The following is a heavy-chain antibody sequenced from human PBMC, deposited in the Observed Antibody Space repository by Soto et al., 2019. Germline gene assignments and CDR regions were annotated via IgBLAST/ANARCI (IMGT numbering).Heavy chain of an antibody. J-gene: IGHJ6*03. Sequence: LSLTCAASGFTFSSYWMSWVRQAPGKGLEWVANIKQDGSEKYYVDSVKGRFTISRDNAKNSLYLQMNSLRAEDTAVYYCARETFWEVRGVIIRDYYYMDVWGKGTTVTVSS. CDR2: IKQDGSEK. CDR1: GFTFSSYW. CDR3: ARETFWEVRGVIIRDYYYMDV. V-gene: IGHV3-7*01. D-gene: IGHD3-10*01.